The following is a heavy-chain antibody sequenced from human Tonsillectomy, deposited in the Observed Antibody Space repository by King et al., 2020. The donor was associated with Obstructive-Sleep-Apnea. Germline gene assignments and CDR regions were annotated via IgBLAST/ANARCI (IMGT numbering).Heavy chain of an antibody. V-gene: IGHV3-43D*03. Sequence: VQLVESGGVVIQPGGSLRLSCAASGFTFDDFAMHWVRQAPGKGLEWVSLISWDGGSTYYVDSLKGRFTISRDNSKNSLYLQMNSLRAEDTAFYYCAKDYDYGGYHYFDYWGQGTLVTVSS. D-gene: IGHD4-23*01. J-gene: IGHJ4*02. CDR1: GFTFDDFA. CDR3: AKDYDYGGYHYFDY. CDR2: ISWDGGST.